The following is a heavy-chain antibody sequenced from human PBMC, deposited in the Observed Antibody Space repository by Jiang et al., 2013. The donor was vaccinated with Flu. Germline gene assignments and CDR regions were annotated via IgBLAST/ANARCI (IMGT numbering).Heavy chain of an antibody. CDR2: INHSGST. V-gene: IGHV4-34*01. CDR1: GGSFSGYY. CDR3: ARPPGSSSSDLDI. D-gene: IGHD6-6*01. J-gene: IGHJ3*02. Sequence: LLKPSETLSLTCAVYGGSFSGYYWSWIRQPPGKGLEWIGEINHSGSTNYNPSLKSRVTISVDTSKNQFSLKLSSVTAADTAVYYCARPPGSSSSDLDIWGQGTNGHRLF.